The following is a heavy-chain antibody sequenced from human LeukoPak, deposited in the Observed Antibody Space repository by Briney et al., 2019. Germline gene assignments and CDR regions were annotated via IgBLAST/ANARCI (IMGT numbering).Heavy chain of an antibody. J-gene: IGHJ6*03. V-gene: IGHV4-4*02. CDR3: ARVGGSSSGGPRYYYYYMDV. CDR2: IYHSGST. Sequence: PSETLSLTCAVSGGSISSSNWWSWVRQPPGKGLEWIGEIYHSGSTNYNPSLKSRVTISVNKSKNQFSLKLSSVTAADTAVYYCARVGGSSSGGPRYYYYYMDVWGKGTTVTVSS. D-gene: IGHD6-6*01. CDR1: GGSISSSNW.